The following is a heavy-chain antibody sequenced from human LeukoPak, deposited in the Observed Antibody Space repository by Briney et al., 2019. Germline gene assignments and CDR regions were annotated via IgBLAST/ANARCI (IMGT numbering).Heavy chain of an antibody. CDR1: VYTFTGYY. V-gene: IGHV1-2*02. J-gene: IGHJ3*02. Sequence: ASVKVSCMASVYTFTGYYMHWVRQAPGQGREWMGWIYSNSGGTNYAQKFQGRVTMTRDTSISTAYMVLSRLRSDDTAVYYCARDNYDFWSGYYNAFDIWGQGTMVTVSS. CDR2: IYSNSGGT. CDR3: ARDNYDFWSGYYNAFDI. D-gene: IGHD3-3*01.